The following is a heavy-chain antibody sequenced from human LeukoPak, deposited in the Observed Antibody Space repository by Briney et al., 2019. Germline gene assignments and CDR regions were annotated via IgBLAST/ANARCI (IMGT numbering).Heavy chain of an antibody. J-gene: IGHJ4*02. CDR3: ASLDYGGNPDYFDY. CDR1: GYTFTGYY. V-gene: IGHV1-2*02. Sequence: GASVKVSCKASGYTFTGYYMHWVRQAPGQGLEWMGWINPNSGGTNYAQKFQGKVTMTRDTSISTAYMELSRLRSDDTAVYYCASLDYGGNPDYFDYWGQGTLVTVSS. CDR2: INPNSGGT. D-gene: IGHD4-23*01.